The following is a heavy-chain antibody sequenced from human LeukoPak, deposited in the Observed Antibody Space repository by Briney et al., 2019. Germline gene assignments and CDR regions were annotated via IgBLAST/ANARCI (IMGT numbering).Heavy chain of an antibody. CDR1: GFIVSSNY. V-gene: IGHV3-53*01. CDR2: IYSGGST. D-gene: IGHD6-13*01. Sequence: GGSLRLSCAASGFIVSSNYMNWVRQAPGKGLEWVSVIYSGGSTYYADSVKGRFTISRDNSKNTLYLQMNSLRAEDTAVYYCARGAIVAAGTPDVFDYWGQGTLVTVSS. CDR3: ARGAIVAAGTPDVFDY. J-gene: IGHJ4*02.